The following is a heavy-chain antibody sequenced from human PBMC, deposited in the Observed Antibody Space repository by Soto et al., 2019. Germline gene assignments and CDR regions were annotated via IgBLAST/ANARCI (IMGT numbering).Heavy chain of an antibody. CDR2: INPNSGGT. D-gene: IGHD5-18*01. V-gene: IGHV1-2*02. CDR3: ARVRLLLAMDAFDI. CDR1: GYTFTGYY. J-gene: IGHJ3*02. Sequence: GASVKVSCKASGYTFTGYYMHWVRQAPGQGLEWMGWINPNSGGTNYAQKFQGRVTMTRDTSISTAYMELSRLRSDDTAVYYCARVRLLLAMDAFDIWGQGTMVTVSS.